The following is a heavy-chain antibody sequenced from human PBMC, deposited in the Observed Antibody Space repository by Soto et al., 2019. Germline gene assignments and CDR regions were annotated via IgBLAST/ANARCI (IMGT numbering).Heavy chain of an antibody. J-gene: IGHJ6*02. CDR2: IYYSGST. Sequence: SETLSLTCTVSGGSISSSSYYWGWIRQPPGKGLEWIGSIYYSGSTYYNPSLKSRVTISVDTSKNQFSLKLSSVTAADTAVYYCARDYDFWRPMDVWGQGTTVTVSS. CDR1: GGSISSSSYY. V-gene: IGHV4-39*01. D-gene: IGHD3-3*01. CDR3: ARDYDFWRPMDV.